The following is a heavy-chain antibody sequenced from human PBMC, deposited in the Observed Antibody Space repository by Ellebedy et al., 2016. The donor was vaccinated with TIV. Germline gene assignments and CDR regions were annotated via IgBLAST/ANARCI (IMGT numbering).Heavy chain of an antibody. D-gene: IGHD6-19*01. CDR3: ARDARSGWADFYY. CDR1: GYNFKSYD. J-gene: IGHJ4*02. Sequence: AASVKVSCKASGYNFKSYDINWVRQAPGQGLEWMGLINPSGGSTTYAQKFQGRVTMTRETSTNTVDMELTSLRSEDTAVYYCARDARSGWADFYYWGQGTLVTVSS. V-gene: IGHV1-46*02. CDR2: INPSGGST.